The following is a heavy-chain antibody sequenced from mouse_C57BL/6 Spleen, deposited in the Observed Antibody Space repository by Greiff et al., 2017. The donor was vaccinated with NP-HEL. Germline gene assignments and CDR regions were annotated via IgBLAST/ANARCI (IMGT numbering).Heavy chain of an antibody. CDR2: IRNKANNHAT. V-gene: IGHV6-6*01. CDR3: TRRDDYDVWAMDY. Sequence: EVQGVESGGGLVQPGGSMKLSCAASGFTFSDAWMDWVRQSPEKGLEWVAEIRNKANNHATYYAESVKGRFTISRDDSKSSVYLQMNSLRAEDTGIYYCTRRDDYDVWAMDYWGQGTSVTVSS. J-gene: IGHJ4*01. D-gene: IGHD2-4*01. CDR1: GFTFSDAW.